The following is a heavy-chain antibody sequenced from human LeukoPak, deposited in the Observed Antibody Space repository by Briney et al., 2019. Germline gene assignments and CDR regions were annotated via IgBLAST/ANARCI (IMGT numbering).Heavy chain of an antibody. CDR2: ISSRSSYI. CDR1: GFTFSSYS. J-gene: IGHJ4*02. V-gene: IGHV3-21*01. D-gene: IGHD2-2*01. Sequence: GGSLRLSCAASGFTFSSYSMNWVRQAPGKGLEWVSSISSRSSYIYYADSVKGRFTISRDNAKNSLYLQMNSLRAEDTAVYYCARGSSTRGEYYFDYWGQGTLVTVSS. CDR3: ARGSSTRGEYYFDY.